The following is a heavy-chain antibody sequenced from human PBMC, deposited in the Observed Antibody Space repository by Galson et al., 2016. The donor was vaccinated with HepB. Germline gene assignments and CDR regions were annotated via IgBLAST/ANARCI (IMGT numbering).Heavy chain of an antibody. J-gene: IGHJ4*02. CDR2: ISSSSSFL. Sequence: SLRLSCAASGFTFSGYSMNWLRQAPGKGLEWVSSISSSSSFLFYADSVKGRFTISRDNANNSLYLEMKSLRAEDTAVYYCARDDYGGDFDCWGQGTLVTVSS. CDR3: ARDDYGGDFDC. V-gene: IGHV3-21*01. CDR1: GFTFSGYS. D-gene: IGHD4-23*01.